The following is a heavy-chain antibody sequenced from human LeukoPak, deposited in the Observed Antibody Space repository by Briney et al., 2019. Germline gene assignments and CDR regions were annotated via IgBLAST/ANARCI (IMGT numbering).Heavy chain of an antibody. D-gene: IGHD1-14*01. CDR2: INQDGSVK. V-gene: IGHV3-7*05. CDR1: GFSFSNYW. CDR3: ARGAPYRDSDDY. J-gene: IGHJ4*02. Sequence: GGSLRLSCAASGFSFSNYWMSWVRQAPGKGPEWVANINQDGSVKSSVGSVKGRFTISRDNAKNSLYLQMNSLRVEDTAVYFCARGAPYRDSDDYWGQGTLVTVSS.